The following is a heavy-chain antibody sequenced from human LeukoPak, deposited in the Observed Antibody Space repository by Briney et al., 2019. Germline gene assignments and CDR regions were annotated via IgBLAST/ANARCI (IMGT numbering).Heavy chain of an antibody. CDR2: INEDGSEK. J-gene: IGHJ4*02. D-gene: IGHD6-19*01. CDR1: GFTSSSYA. Sequence: GGSLRLSCAASGFTSSSYAMSWFRQAPGKGLEYMADINEDGSEKHYVDSVKGRSTISRDTAKNSLYLQMNSLRDEDTAVYYCARGSGWIFDYWGQGTLVTVSS. V-gene: IGHV3-7*01. CDR3: ARGSGWIFDY.